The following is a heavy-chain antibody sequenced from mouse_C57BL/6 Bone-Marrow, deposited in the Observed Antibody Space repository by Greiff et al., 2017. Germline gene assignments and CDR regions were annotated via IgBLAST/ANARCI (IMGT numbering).Heavy chain of an antibody. D-gene: IGHD2-4*01. Sequence: VQLKQSGAELVKPGASVKLSCTASGFNIKDYYMHWVKQRTEQGLEWIGRIDPEDGETKYAPNFQGKATITADTSSNTAYLQLSSLTSEDTAVYYCARSYDYDRGYCAMDYWGQGTSVTVSS. CDR2: IDPEDGET. CDR1: GFNIKDYY. CDR3: ARSYDYDRGYCAMDY. V-gene: IGHV14-2*01. J-gene: IGHJ4*01.